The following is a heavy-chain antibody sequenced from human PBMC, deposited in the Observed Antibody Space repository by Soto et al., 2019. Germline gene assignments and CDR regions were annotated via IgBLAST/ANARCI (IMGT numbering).Heavy chain of an antibody. CDR3: AKGSRDSRPYFFDY. V-gene: IGHV3-23*01. CDR1: GFTFSSYV. Sequence: EVQLLESGGSLVQPGGSLRLSCAASGFTFSSYVMSWVRQAPGKGLEWVSALSGDGRGTYYADSVKGRFTISRDNSKNTLYLQMNSRRVEGTADYYCAKGSRDSRPYFFDYWGQGTLVTVSS. D-gene: IGHD3-22*01. J-gene: IGHJ4*02. CDR2: LSGDGRGT.